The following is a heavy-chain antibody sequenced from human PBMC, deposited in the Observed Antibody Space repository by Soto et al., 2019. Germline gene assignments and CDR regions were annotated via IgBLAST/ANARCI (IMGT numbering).Heavy chain of an antibody. CDR1: GFTFSTYS. CDR2: IKQDGSEK. J-gene: IGHJ4*02. D-gene: IGHD2-2*01. Sequence: QLGGSLRLSCAASGFTFSTYSMTWVRQAPGKGLEWVAYIKQDGSEKYYVDSVKGRFTISRDDAKNSLYLQMNSLRADDTAVYYCAREYHRTFDFWGQGTLVTVSS. CDR3: AREYHRTFDF. V-gene: IGHV3-7*03.